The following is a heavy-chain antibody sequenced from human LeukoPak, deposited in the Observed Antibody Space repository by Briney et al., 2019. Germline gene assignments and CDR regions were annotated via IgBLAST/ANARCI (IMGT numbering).Heavy chain of an antibody. CDR2: ITGSGGST. D-gene: IGHD6-19*01. V-gene: IGHV3-23*01. CDR1: GFTFNIHA. CDR3: ARPGIAVVDYYFDY. Sequence: GGSLRLSCAASGFTFNIHAMSWVRQAPGKGLEWVSAITGSGGSTYYADSVKGRFTISRDNSRNTLYLQMNSLRAEDTAVYYCARPGIAVVDYYFDYWGQGTLVTVSS. J-gene: IGHJ4*02.